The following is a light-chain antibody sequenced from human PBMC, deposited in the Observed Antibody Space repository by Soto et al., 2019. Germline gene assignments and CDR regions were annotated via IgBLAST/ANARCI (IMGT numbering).Light chain of an antibody. CDR2: KAS. CDR3: QEYSTYART. V-gene: IGKV1-5*03. J-gene: IGKJ1*01. CDR1: QSISSW. Sequence: DIQMTQSPSTLSASVGDRVTITCRASQSISSWLAWYQQKTGKAPKLLIYKASNLESGVPSRFSGSGSGTEVTLAISSLQPDDFATYYCQEYSTYARTFGQGTKVEIK.